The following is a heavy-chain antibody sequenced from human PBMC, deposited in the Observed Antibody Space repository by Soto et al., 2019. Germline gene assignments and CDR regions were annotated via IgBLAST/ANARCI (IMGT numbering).Heavy chain of an antibody. V-gene: IGHV1-8*01. CDR1: GYTFTSYD. CDR2: MTPNSGNT. CDR3: ARGLEWSRSLDT. D-gene: IGHD3-3*01. J-gene: IGHJ5*02. Sequence: QVQLVQSGAEVKKPGASVKVSCKASGYTFTSYDIHWVRQATGQGLEWMGWMTPNSGNTGYAQKFQGRVTMTRNTSISTAYMELSSLRSEDTAVYYGARGLEWSRSLDTWGQGTLVTVSS.